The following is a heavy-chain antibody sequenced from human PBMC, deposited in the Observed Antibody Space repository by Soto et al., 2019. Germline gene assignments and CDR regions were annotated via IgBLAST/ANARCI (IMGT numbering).Heavy chain of an antibody. V-gene: IGHV3-23*01. CDR1: GFAFGNYA. CDR3: AKSLVTPSDAFDL. D-gene: IGHD2-21*02. J-gene: IGHJ3*01. CDR2: ISDPGTST. Sequence: VGSLRLSCAASGFAFGNYAMNWVRQAPGKGLEWISSISDPGTSTYYANSVKGRFSMSRDNSKNTLFLQMNRLRADDTAVYFCAKSLVTPSDAFDLWGRGTLVTVSS.